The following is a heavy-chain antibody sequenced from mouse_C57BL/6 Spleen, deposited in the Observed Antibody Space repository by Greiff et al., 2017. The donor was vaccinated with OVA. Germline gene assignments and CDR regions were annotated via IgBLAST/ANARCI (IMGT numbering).Heavy chain of an antibody. D-gene: IGHD1-1*01. V-gene: IGHV14-1*01. CDR2: IDPEDGDT. Sequence: VQLQQSGAELVRPGASVKLSCTASGFNIKDYYMHWVKQRPEQGLEWIGRIDPEDGDTEYAPKFQGKATMTADTSSNTAYLQLSSLTSEDSAVYYCARLTTVVGQDFDYWGQGTTLTVSS. CDR1: GFNIKDYY. J-gene: IGHJ2*01. CDR3: ARLTTVVGQDFDY.